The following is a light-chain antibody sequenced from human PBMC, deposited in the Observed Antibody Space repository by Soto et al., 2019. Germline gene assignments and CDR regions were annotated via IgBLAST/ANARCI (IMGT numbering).Light chain of an antibody. Sequence: QSALTQPASVSGSTGQSITISCTGTSSDVGSYNLVSWYQQHPGKAPKLMIYEGSKRPSGVSNRFSGSKSGNTASLTISGLQAEDEADYYCCSYAGSSTCVFGGGTQLTVL. CDR2: EGS. V-gene: IGLV2-23*01. CDR1: SSDVGSYNL. J-gene: IGLJ3*02. CDR3: CSYAGSSTCV.